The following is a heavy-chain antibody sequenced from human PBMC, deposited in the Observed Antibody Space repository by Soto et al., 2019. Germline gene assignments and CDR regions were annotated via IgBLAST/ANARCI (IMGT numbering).Heavy chain of an antibody. Sequence: GASVKVSCKASGGSFGKSAINWVRQTPGQGLEWLGGFIPVYRTLNYAQKLQGRVTITADESTGTAYMTLSSLASDDTAVYYCATGVIWIGYFTVDSWGQGTRVTVS. V-gene: IGHV1-69*13. CDR3: ATGVIWIGYFTVDS. D-gene: IGHD3-3*01. CDR1: GGSFGKSA. CDR2: FIPVYRTL. J-gene: IGHJ4*02.